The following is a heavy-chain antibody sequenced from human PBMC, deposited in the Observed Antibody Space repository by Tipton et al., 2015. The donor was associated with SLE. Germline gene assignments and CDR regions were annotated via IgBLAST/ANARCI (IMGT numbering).Heavy chain of an antibody. D-gene: IGHD3-22*01. CDR2: IYYSGST. CDR1: GGSISSYY. CDR3: ARAQSSGYWYDAFDI. J-gene: IGHJ3*02. Sequence: LRLSCTVSGGSISSYYWSWIRQPPGKGLEWIGYIYYSGSTNYNPSLKSRVTISVDTSKNQFSLKLSSVTAADTAVYYCARAQSSGYWYDAFDIWGQGTMVTVSS. V-gene: IGHV4-59*01.